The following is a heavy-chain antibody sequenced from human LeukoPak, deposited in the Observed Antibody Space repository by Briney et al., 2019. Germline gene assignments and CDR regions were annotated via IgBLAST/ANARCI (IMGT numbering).Heavy chain of an antibody. D-gene: IGHD2-2*01. CDR2: IRHDGSDT. J-gene: IGHJ1*01. V-gene: IGHV3-30*02. CDR1: GFTFSSSG. CDR3: VKDNPVLHQ. Sequence: GGSLRLSCAASGFTFSSSGMHWVRQVPGKSLDWLAFIRHDGSDTFYGDSVNGRFTIFRDISKSTLYLQMNSLREEDTAFYCVKDNPVLHQWGQGTLVTVSS.